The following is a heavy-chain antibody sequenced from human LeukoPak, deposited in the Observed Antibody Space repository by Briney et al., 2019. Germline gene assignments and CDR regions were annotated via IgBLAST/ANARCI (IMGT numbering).Heavy chain of an antibody. D-gene: IGHD1/OR15-1a*01. CDR2: ISHDGNNE. CDR1: GFTFSTFG. V-gene: IGHV3-30*18. Sequence: GRSLRLSCAASGFTFSTFGIHWVRQAPGKGLEWVAAISHDGNNEYYTDSVKGRFTISRDNSENMIYLQMNSLRGEDSAVYYCAKVNNYDDYWGQGTLVTVSS. J-gene: IGHJ4*02. CDR3: AKVNNYDDY.